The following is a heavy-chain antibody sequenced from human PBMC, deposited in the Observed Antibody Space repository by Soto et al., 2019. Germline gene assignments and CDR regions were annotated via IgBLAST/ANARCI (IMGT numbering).Heavy chain of an antibody. CDR3: ASARAGSGRSFDN. D-gene: IGHD1-26*01. V-gene: IGHV3-11*01. CDR1: GFIFSDNY. Sequence: QVQLVESGGGLVKPGGSLRLSCAVSGFIFSDNYMSWIRQAPGKGLEWVSYISTNSITIYYADSVKGRFTISRDNAKNSLYLQMNSLRAADTAMYYCASARAGSGRSFDNWGQGTLVTVSS. J-gene: IGHJ4*02. CDR2: ISTNSITI.